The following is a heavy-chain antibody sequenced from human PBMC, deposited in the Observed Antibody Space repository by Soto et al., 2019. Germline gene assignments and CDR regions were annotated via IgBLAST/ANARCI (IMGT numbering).Heavy chain of an antibody. CDR2: IDPSDSYT. D-gene: IGHD4-4*01. Sequence: PGESLKISCKGSGYSFTSYWISWVRQMPGKGLEWMGRIDPSDSYTNYSPSFRGHVTISADKSNSTAYLQWSSLKASDTAMYSCRMDYTNPDSYYYGMDVCSQGTTVTVSS. CDR3: RMDYTNPDSYYYGMDV. J-gene: IGHJ6*02. CDR1: GYSFTSYW. V-gene: IGHV5-10-1*01.